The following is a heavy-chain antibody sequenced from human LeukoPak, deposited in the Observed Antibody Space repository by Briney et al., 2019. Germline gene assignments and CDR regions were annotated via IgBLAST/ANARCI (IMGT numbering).Heavy chain of an antibody. V-gene: IGHV3-74*01. Sequence: GGSLRLSCAASGFTFTNYWMHWVRQAPGMGLVWVSRLPPDELGIIYADSVKGRFTVSRDNAKNTVYLQMNNLRVDDTAMYYCVGTIASREGEYWGQGALVTVSS. D-gene: IGHD6-6*01. CDR1: GFTFTNYW. CDR2: LPPDELGI. J-gene: IGHJ4*02. CDR3: VGTIASREGEY.